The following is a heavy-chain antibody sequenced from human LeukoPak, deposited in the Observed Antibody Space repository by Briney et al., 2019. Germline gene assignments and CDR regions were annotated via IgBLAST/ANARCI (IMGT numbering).Heavy chain of an antibody. Sequence: ETLSLTCAVYGGSFSGYYWSWIRQPPGKGLEWIGYIYYSGSTNYNPSLKSRVTISVDTSKNQFSLKLSSVTAADTAVYYCARMAQPTQWGYYYGMDVWGQGTTVTVSS. J-gene: IGHJ6*02. V-gene: IGHV4-59*01. CDR3: ARMAQPTQWGYYYGMDV. CDR1: GGSFSGYY. CDR2: IYYSGST. D-gene: IGHD2-8*01.